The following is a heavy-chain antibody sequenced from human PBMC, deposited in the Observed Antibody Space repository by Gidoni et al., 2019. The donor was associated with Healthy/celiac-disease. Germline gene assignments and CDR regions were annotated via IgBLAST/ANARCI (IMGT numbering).Heavy chain of an antibody. D-gene: IGHD2-15*01. Sequence: QVQLVESGGGLLKPGGSLRLSCAASGVTFSDYYISWIRQAPGKGLEGVSYISRRGSTIYDADSGKGRFTISRDNAKNSLYLQMNSLRAEDTAVYYCASGVVVAANDYWGQGTLVTVSS. CDR3: ASGVVVAANDY. CDR1: GVTFSDYY. J-gene: IGHJ4*02. V-gene: IGHV3-11*01. CDR2: ISRRGSTI.